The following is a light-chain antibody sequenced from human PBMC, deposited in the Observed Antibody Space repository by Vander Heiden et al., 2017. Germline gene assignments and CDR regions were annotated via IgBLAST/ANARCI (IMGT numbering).Light chain of an antibody. CDR1: SSNFGSNY. Sequence: QSVLTQPPSASGTPGQRVTISCSGSSSNFGSNYVYCYQQLPGTAPNLLIFCNNQRPSGVPDRFSCSKSGTSASLPTSGLRAEDEADDYCAASDASLSGWVFGGGTKLTVL. V-gene: IGLV1-47*02. CDR2: CNN. J-gene: IGLJ3*02. CDR3: AASDASLSGWV.